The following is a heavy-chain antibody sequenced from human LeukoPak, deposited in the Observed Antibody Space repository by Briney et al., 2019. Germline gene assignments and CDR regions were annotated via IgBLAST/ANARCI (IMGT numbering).Heavy chain of an antibody. V-gene: IGHV1-18*01. CDR1: GYTFTSYG. D-gene: IGHD3-9*01. CDR3: ARGETYYGILTGYFGFDP. J-gene: IGHJ5*02. Sequence: GASVKVSCKASGYTFTSYGISWVRQAPGQGLEWMGWISAYNGNINYAQKLQGRVTMTTDTSTSTAYMELRSLRSDDTAVYYCARGETYYGILTGYFGFDPWGQGTLVTVSS. CDR2: ISAYNGNI.